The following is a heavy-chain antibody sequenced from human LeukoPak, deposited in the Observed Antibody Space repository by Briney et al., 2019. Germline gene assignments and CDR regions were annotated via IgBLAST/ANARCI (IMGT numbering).Heavy chain of an antibody. D-gene: IGHD7-27*01. V-gene: IGHV1-18*01. CDR1: GYTFTSYG. Sequence: ASVKVSCKASGYTFTSYGISWVRQAPGQGLEWMGWISAYNGNTNYAQKLQGRVTMTTDTSTSTAYMAVRSLRFNYTAVYYCARDFAWGSGGAAIDDNWFDPWGQGTLVTVSS. J-gene: IGHJ5*02. CDR3: ARDFAWGSGGAAIDDNWFDP. CDR2: ISAYNGNT.